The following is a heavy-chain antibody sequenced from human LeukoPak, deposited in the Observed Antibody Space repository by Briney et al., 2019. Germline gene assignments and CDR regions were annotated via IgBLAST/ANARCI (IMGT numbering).Heavy chain of an antibody. V-gene: IGHV4-39*01. CDR1: GGSIGSTRYY. CDR2: ISYSGST. CDR3: ARTGSAWFDAFDI. D-gene: IGHD6-19*01. J-gene: IGHJ3*02. Sequence: SETLSLTCTVSGGSIGSTRYYWGWLRQPPGRGLEWIGSISYSGSTHYNPSLQSRVTISVDTSKNQFSLKVTSVTASDPAVYYCARTGSAWFDAFDIWGQGTLVTVSS.